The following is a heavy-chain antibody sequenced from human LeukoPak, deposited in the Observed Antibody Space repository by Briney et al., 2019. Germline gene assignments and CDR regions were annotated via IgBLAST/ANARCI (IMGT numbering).Heavy chain of an antibody. CDR2: MRTKAYGGTT. D-gene: IGHD6-13*01. V-gene: IGHV3-49*03. CDR1: GFTFGDYA. CDR3: SRDRYSVTWSETFDY. Sequence: GGSLRLSCTASGFTFGDYAMSWFRQAPGKGLEWVGFMRTKAYGGTTEYAASVKGRFTISRDDTKSIAYLQMNSLRPADTAVNYCSRDRYSVTWSETFDYWGQGTQVTVSS. J-gene: IGHJ4*02.